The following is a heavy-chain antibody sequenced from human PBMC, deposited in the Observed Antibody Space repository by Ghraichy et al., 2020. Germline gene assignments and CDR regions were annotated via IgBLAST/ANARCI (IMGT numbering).Heavy chain of an antibody. V-gene: IGHV3-53*01. CDR2: IYSGGST. CDR3: ARELTYYDSSGPVPERAFDI. J-gene: IGHJ3*02. D-gene: IGHD3-22*01. Sequence: GGSLRLSCAASGFTVSSNYMSWVRQAPGKGLEWVSVIYSGGSTYYADSVKGRFTISRDNSKNTLYLQMNSLRAEDTAVYYCARELTYYDSSGPVPERAFDIWGQGTMVTVSS. CDR1: GFTVSSNY.